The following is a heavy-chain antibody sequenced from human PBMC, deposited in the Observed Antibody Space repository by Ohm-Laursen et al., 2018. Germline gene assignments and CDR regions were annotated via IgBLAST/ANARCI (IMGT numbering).Heavy chain of an antibody. V-gene: IGHV3-9*01. CDR3: AREAPYYDFWSGYVWGSYPDY. Sequence: SLRLSCAASGFTFDDYAMHWFRQAPGKGLEWVSGISWNSGSIGYADSVKGRFTISRDNAKNSLYLQMNSLRAEDTAVYYCAREAPYYDFWSGYVWGSYPDYWGQGTLVTVSS. D-gene: IGHD3-3*01. CDR1: GFTFDDYA. CDR2: ISWNSGSI. J-gene: IGHJ4*02.